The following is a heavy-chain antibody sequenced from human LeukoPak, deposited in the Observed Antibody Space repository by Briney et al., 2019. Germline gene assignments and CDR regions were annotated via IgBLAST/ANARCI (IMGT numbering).Heavy chain of an antibody. J-gene: IGHJ6*03. CDR3: ARHIRLITMVRGVITYMDV. Sequence: KPSETLPLTCAVSGAFISSSNYYWGWVRQPPGRGLEWFGEINPCGSTNYNPSLKSRVIISVDTSKNHFSLKLSSVTAADTAVYYCARHIRLITMVRGVITYMDVWGKGTTVTISS. V-gene: IGHV4-39*01. CDR2: INPCGST. CDR1: GAFISSSNYY. D-gene: IGHD3-10*01.